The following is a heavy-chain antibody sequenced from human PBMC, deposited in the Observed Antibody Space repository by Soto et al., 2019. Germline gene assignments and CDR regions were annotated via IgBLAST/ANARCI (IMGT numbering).Heavy chain of an antibody. V-gene: IGHV1-69*06. CDR2: IIPIFGTA. D-gene: IGHD4-17*01. CDR1: GGTFSSYA. J-gene: IGHJ6*02. Sequence: SVKVSCKASGGTFSSYAISWVRQAPGQGLEWMGGIIPIFGTANYAQKFQGRVTITADKSTSTAYMELSSPRSEDTAVYYCARARTVTKIYYYGMDVWGQGTTVTVSS. CDR3: ARARTVTKIYYYGMDV.